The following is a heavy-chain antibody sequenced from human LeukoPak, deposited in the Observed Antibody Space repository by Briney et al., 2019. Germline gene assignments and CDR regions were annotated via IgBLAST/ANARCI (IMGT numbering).Heavy chain of an antibody. V-gene: IGHV4-39*07. CDR1: GGSISSSSYY. Sequence: SETLSLTCTVSGGSISSSSYYWGWIRQPPGKGLEWIGSIYYSGSTYYNPSLKSRVTISVDTSKNQFSLKLSSVTAADTAVYYCARENYYNTSGVTDYWGQGTLVTVSS. J-gene: IGHJ4*02. D-gene: IGHD3-22*01. CDR2: IYYSGST. CDR3: ARENYYNTSGVTDY.